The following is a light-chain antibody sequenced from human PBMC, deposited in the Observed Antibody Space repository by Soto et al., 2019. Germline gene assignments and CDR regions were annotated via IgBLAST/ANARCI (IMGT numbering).Light chain of an antibody. CDR3: GSWDSSLSAYV. Sequence: QSALTQPASVSASPGQSITISCSGTSSDVGGYDSVSWYQQNPGKAPKLIIYEVRYRPSGIPDRFSGSKSGTSATLGITGFQTGDEADYYCGSWDSSLSAYVFGTGTKLTVL. CDR2: EVR. J-gene: IGLJ1*01. CDR1: SSDVGGYDS. V-gene: IGLV2-14*01.